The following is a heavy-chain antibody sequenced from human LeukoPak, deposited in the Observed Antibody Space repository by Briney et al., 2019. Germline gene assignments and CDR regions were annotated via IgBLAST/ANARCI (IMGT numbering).Heavy chain of an antibody. J-gene: IGHJ4*02. Sequence: SGGSLRLSCAASGFSFSTDVMYWVRQAPGKGLEWVSAIYGNGAGASYADSAKGRFTISRDNSKNTLYLQMDNLRPEDTALYYCAKLGVRSSAGEDYWGQGTLVTVSS. D-gene: IGHD3-10*01. CDR1: GFSFSTDV. CDR3: AKLGVRSSAGEDY. CDR2: IYGNGAGA. V-gene: IGHV3-23*01.